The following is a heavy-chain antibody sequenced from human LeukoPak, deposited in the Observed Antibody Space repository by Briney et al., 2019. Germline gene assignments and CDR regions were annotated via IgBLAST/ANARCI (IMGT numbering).Heavy chain of an antibody. D-gene: IGHD6-19*01. CDR3: ARNMEQCFDH. V-gene: IGHV3-23*01. Sequence: GGSLRLSCAASGFTLRSFDMSWVRQAPGTGLEWVSTLSCIDTSCTEYYAASVKGRFSISRDNSKNTVFLQMNSLRVEDTAVYYCARNMEQCFDHWGQGTLVTVSS. J-gene: IGHJ4*02. CDR2: LSCIDTSCTE. CDR1: GFTLRSFD.